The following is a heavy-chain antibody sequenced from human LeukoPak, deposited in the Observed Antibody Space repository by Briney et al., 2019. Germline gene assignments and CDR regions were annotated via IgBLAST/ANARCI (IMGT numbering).Heavy chain of an antibody. Sequence: GGSLRLSCAASGFTFSSYGMHWVRQAPGKGLEWVAFIRYDGSNKYYADSVKGRFTISRDNSKNTLYLQMNSLRAEDTAVYYCAKDSPYSSGWPASFDYWGQGTLVTVSS. V-gene: IGHV3-30*02. CDR2: IRYDGSNK. CDR3: AKDSPYSSGWPASFDY. CDR1: GFTFSSYG. D-gene: IGHD6-19*01. J-gene: IGHJ4*02.